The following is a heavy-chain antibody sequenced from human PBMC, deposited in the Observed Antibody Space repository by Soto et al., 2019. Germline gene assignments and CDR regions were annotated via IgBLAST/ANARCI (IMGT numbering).Heavy chain of an antibody. CDR3: VRGDGDYHDGNGYLGRH. CDR2: IKSDGSGT. J-gene: IGHJ4*02. CDR1: GFTFRTYW. D-gene: IGHD3-22*01. V-gene: IGHV3-74*01. Sequence: EVQLVESGGGLVQLGGSLRLSCEASGFTFRTYWMHWVRQAPGKGLVWVSRIKSDGSGTYYADSVEGRFTISRDNAQNTLCLQRNSLRAEDTAVYYCVRGDGDYHDGNGYLGRHWGQGTLVTVSS.